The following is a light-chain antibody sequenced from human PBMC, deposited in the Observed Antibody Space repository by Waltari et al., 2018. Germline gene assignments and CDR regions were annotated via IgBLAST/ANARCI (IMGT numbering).Light chain of an antibody. J-gene: IGLJ1*01. CDR2: EAT. Sequence: QSALSQPASVSGSPGQSLTITCTGASTDLASYNLVAWYQHHPNRAPKPIIYEATKRPSGISHRFSGAKFGATASLRISGLQADDEADYYCCSYTGSSTSYGCGGGTKVTVL. CDR1: STDLASYNL. CDR3: CSYTGSSTSYG. V-gene: IGLV2-23*01.